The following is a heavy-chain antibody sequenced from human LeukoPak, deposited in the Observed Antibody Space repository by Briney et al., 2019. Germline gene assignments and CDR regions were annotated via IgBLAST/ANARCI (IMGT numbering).Heavy chain of an antibody. J-gene: IGHJ4*02. CDR3: ARAFYYYDSDY. CDR1: GFTFSSYS. Sequence: GGSLRLSCAASGFTFSSYSMNWVRQAPGKGLEWVSYIGSNISTIYYADSVKGRFTISRDNAKNSLYLQMNSLGAEDTAVYYCARAFYYYDSDYWGQGTLVTVSS. D-gene: IGHD3-22*01. CDR2: IGSNISTI. V-gene: IGHV3-48*04.